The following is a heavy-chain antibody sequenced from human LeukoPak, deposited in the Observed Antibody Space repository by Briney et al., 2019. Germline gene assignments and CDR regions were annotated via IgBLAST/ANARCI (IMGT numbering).Heavy chain of an antibody. CDR3: ARDRRSGLDH. CDR1: GFIFSSSW. V-gene: IGHV3-7*03. Sequence: GGSLRLSCAASGFIFSSSWMAWVRQAPGQGLEWVANLKQDAYQTFYLESVKGRFTISRDNAKNSLYLYMNSLRVEDTAMYYCARDRRSGLDHWGQGALVTVSS. CDR2: LKQDAYQT. D-gene: IGHD6-19*01. J-gene: IGHJ4*02.